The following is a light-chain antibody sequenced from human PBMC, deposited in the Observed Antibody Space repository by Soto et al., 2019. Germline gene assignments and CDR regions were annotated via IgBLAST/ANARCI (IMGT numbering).Light chain of an antibody. CDR3: QQRSNWPLT. Sequence: ETVLTQSPATLSLSPGESATLSCRASQSVSSYLAWYQQKPGQAPRLLISDASNRATGIPARFSGSGSGTDFTLTITSLEPEDFAVYYCQQRSNWPLTFGGGTMVEFK. V-gene: IGKV3-11*01. CDR1: QSVSSY. J-gene: IGKJ4*01. CDR2: DAS.